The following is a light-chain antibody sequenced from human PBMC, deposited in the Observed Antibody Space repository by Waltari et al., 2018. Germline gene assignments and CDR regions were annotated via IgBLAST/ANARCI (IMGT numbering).Light chain of an antibody. CDR3: QQSYSTPPTWT. CDR1: QSISSY. Sequence: DIQMTQSPSSLSASVGDSVSITCRASQSISSYLNWYLQKPGKAPKLLIYAASSLQSGVPSRFSGSGSGTDVTLTISSLQPEDVATYFCQQSYSTPPTWTFGQGTKVEIK. CDR2: AAS. V-gene: IGKV1-39*01. J-gene: IGKJ1*01.